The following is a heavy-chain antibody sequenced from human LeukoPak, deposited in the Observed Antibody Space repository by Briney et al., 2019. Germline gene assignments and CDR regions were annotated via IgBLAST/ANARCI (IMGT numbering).Heavy chain of an antibody. D-gene: IGHD2-21*02. J-gene: IGHJ3*02. CDR2: INSDGSST. Sequence: GGSLRLSCAASGFTFSSYWMHWVRQAPGKGLVCVSRINSDGSSTSYADSVKGRFTISRDNAKNTLYLQMNSLRAEDTAVYYCARVPAQHIVVVTHDAFDIWGQGTMVTVSS. V-gene: IGHV3-74*01. CDR3: ARVPAQHIVVVTHDAFDI. CDR1: GFTFSSYW.